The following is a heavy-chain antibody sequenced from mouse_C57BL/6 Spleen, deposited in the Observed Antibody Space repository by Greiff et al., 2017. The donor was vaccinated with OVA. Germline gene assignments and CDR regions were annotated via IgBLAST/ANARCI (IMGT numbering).Heavy chain of an antibody. CDR3: ASFYYGSSYVWYFDV. V-gene: IGHV3-6*01. CDR2: ISYDGSN. Sequence: ESGPGLVKPSQSLSLTCSVTGYSITSGYYWNWIRQFPGNKLEWMGYISYDGSNNYNPSLKNRISITRDTSKNQFFLKLNSVTTEDTATYYCASFYYGSSYVWYFDVWGTGTTVTVSS. J-gene: IGHJ1*03. CDR1: GYSITSGYY. D-gene: IGHD1-1*01.